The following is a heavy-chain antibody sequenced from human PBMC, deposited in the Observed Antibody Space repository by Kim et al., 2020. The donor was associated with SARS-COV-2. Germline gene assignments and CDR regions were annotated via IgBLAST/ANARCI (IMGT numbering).Heavy chain of an antibody. CDR2: ISSSGSTI. CDR3: ARTPGYSYVHNWYFDL. V-gene: IGHV3-11*01. D-gene: IGHD5-18*01. J-gene: IGHJ2*01. Sequence: GGSLRLSCAASGFTFSDYYMSWIRQAPGKGLEWVSYISSSGSTIYYADSVKGRFTISRDNAKNSLYLQMNSLRAEDTAVYYCARTPGYSYVHNWYFDLWGHGTLVTVSS. CDR1: GFTFSDYY.